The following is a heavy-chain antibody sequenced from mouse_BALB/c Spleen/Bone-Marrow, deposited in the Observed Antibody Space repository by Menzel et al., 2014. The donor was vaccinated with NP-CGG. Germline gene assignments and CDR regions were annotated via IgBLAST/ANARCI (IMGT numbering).Heavy chain of an antibody. D-gene: IGHD2-10*02. V-gene: IGHV7-1*02. CDR2: SRNKAKYYTT. J-gene: IGHJ3*01. Sequence: EVKVVESGGGLVQPGDSLRLSCATSGFTFSDFYMEWVRQPPGKRLEWIAASRNKAKYYTTEYSASVKGRFIVSRDTSQSVLYLQMNARRAEDTAIYYCARDVGYGNYFVYWGQGTLVTVSA. CDR1: GFTFSDFY. CDR3: ARDVGYGNYFVY.